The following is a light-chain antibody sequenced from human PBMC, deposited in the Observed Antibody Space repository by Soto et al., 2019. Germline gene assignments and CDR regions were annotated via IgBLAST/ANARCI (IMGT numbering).Light chain of an antibody. J-gene: IGKJ3*01. CDR3: QQSYSTPQIT. V-gene: IGKV1-39*01. CDR1: QSISSY. Sequence: DIQMTQSPSSLSASVGDRVTITCRASQSISSYLNWYQQKPGKAPKLLIYAASSLQSGVPSRFSGSGSGTDFTLTISSLQPEDFATYYCQQSYSTPQITCGPGTKVDIK. CDR2: AAS.